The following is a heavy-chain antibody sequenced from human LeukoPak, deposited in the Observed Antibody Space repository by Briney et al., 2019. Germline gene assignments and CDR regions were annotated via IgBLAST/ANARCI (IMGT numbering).Heavy chain of an antibody. CDR1: GYTFTSYG. V-gene: IGHV1-18*01. J-gene: IGHJ4*02. CDR3: ARGDCSSTSCPIDY. D-gene: IGHD2-2*01. Sequence: ASVKVSCKASGYTFTSYGISWVRQAPGQGLEWMGWISAYNGNTNYAQKFQGRVTMTRDTSISTAYMELSRLRSDDTAVYYCARGDCSSTSCPIDYWGQGTLVTVSS. CDR2: ISAYNGNT.